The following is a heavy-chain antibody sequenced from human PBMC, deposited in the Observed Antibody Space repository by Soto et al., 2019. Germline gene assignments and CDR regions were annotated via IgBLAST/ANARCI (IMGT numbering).Heavy chain of an antibody. J-gene: IGHJ1*01. CDR3: VRDSPPPRE. V-gene: IGHV1-18*01. CDR1: GYTFITYG. Sequence: ASVKVSCKTSGYTFITYGLSWVRQAPGQGLEWMGWMSAYSGDTSYAQKVQDRVTMTRDTSTSTAYMELRNLRSDDTAVYWCVRDSPPPREWGQG. CDR2: MSAYSGDT.